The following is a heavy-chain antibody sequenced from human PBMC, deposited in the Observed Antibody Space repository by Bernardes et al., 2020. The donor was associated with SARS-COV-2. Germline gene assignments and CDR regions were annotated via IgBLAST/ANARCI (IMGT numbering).Heavy chain of an antibody. J-gene: IGHJ5*02. CDR2: INHSGST. Sequence: SETLSLTCAVYGGSFSGYYWSWIRQPPGKGLEWIGEINHSGSTNYNPSLKSRVTISVDTSKNQFSLKLSSVTAEDTAVYFCASSSGWNWFDPWGQGTLVSVSS. CDR1: GGSFSGYY. V-gene: IGHV4-34*01. D-gene: IGHD6-25*01. CDR3: ASSSGWNWFDP.